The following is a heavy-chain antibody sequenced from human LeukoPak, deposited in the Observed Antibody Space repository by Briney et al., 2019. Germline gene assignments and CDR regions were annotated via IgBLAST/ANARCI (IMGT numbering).Heavy chain of an antibody. CDR3: AKDSRAGTEPYHFDY. V-gene: IGHV3-30*02. D-gene: IGHD6-19*01. J-gene: IGHJ4*02. CDR2: IRYDGSNK. Sequence: PGGSLRLSCAASGFTFSSYAMSWVRQAPGKGLEWVAFIRYDGSNKYYADSVKGRFTISRDNSKNTLYLQMNSLRAEDTAVYYCAKDSRAGTEPYHFDYWGQGTLVTVSS. CDR1: GFTFSSYA.